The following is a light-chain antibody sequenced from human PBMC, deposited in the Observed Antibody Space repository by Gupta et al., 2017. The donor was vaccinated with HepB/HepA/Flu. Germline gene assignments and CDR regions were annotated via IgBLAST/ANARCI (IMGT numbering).Light chain of an antibody. J-gene: IGLJ1*01. V-gene: IGLV2-14*01. CDR2: DVS. CDR3: SSYTSSSTPYV. CDR1: SSDVGGYNY. Sequence: QSALTQPASVSGSPGQSITISCTGTSSDVGGYNYVSWYQQHPGKAPKLMIYDVSNRPSGVSNRFSGSKSGNTASLTISGLQAEDEADYYCSSYTSSSTPYVCGTGTKV.